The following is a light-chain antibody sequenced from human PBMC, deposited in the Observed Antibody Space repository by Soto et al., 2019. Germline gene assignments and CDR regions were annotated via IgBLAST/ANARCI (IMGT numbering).Light chain of an antibody. CDR2: LNSDGSH. J-gene: IGLJ2*01. CDR1: SGHSSYA. V-gene: IGLV4-69*01. Sequence: QAVVTQSPSASASLGASVKLTCTLSSGHSSYAIAWHQQQPEKGPRYLMKLNSDGSHSKGDGIPDRFSGSSSGAERYLTISSLQSEDEADYYCAAWDDSLNGFVVFGGGTKLTVL. CDR3: AAWDDSLNGFVV.